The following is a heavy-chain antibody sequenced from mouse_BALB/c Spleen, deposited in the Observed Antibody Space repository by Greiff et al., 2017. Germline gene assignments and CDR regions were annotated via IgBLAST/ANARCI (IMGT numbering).Heavy chain of an antibody. J-gene: IGHJ3*01. Sequence: EVQRVESGGGLVQPGGSMKLSCVASGFTFSSYWMSWVRQSPEKGLEWVAEIRLKSDNYATHYAESVKGKFTISRDDSKSRLYLQMNSLRAEDTGIYYCTDASYWGQGTLVTVSA. V-gene: IGHV6-3*01. CDR2: IRLKSDNYAT. CDR1: GFTFSSYW. CDR3: TDASY.